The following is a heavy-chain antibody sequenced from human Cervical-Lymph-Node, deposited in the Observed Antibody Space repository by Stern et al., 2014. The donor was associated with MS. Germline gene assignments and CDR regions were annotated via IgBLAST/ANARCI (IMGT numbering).Heavy chain of an antibody. J-gene: IGHJ4*02. CDR2: ISHEGSYK. CDR1: GFSLSNCG. Sequence: QVQLVQSGGGVVQPGRSLRLSCAASGFSLSNCGMHWVRQTPGKGLEWVAVISHEGSYKSYADSVKGRFTISRDNSKNTLYLQMDSLRAEDTALYYCAREDRFSSGWYPDYWGQGTLVTVSS. CDR3: AREDRFSSGWYPDY. D-gene: IGHD6-19*01. V-gene: IGHV3-33*01.